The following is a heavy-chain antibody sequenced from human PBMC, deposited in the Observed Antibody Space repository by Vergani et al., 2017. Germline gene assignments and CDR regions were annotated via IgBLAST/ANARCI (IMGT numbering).Heavy chain of an antibody. CDR3: ARDRDTAMVHDY. J-gene: IGHJ4*02. CDR2: ISSSSSYI. V-gene: IGHV3-21*01. CDR1: GFTFSSYS. D-gene: IGHD5-18*01. Sequence: EVQLLQSEGAVVQPGGSLRLSCAASGFTFSSYSMNWVRQAPGKGLEWVSSISSSSSYIYYADSVKGRFTISRDNAKNSLYLQMNSLRAEDTAVYYCARDRDTAMVHDYWGQGTLVTVSS.